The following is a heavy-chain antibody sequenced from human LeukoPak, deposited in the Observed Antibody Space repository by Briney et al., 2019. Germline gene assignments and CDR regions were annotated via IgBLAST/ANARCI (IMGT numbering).Heavy chain of an antibody. V-gene: IGHV4-61*02. CDR2: IYTSGST. Sequence: SETLSLTCTVSGGSISSGDYYWSWIRQPPGKGLEWIGRIYTSGSTNYNPSLKSRVTISVDTSKNQFSLKLSSVTAADTAVYYCATADPIVGAPPRHNWFDPWGQGTLVTVSS. CDR1: GGSISSGDYY. D-gene: IGHD1-26*01. J-gene: IGHJ5*02. CDR3: ATADPIVGAPPRHNWFDP.